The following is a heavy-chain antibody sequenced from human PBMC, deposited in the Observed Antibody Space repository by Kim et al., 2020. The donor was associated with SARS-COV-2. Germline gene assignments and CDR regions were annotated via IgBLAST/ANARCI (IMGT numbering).Heavy chain of an antibody. V-gene: IGHV3-30-3*01. CDR2: ISYDGSNK. J-gene: IGHJ3*01. Sequence: GGSLRLSCAASGFTFSSYAMHWVRQAPGKGLEWVAVISYDGSNKYYADSVKGRFTISRDNSKNTLYLQMNSLRAEDTAVYYCARSRSGSYLNAFDFWGQG. CDR1: GFTFSSYA. D-gene: IGHD1-26*01. CDR3: ARSRSGSYLNAFDF.